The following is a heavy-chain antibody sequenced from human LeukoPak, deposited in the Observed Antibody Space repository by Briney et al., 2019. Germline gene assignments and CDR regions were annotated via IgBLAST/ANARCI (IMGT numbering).Heavy chain of an antibody. CDR1: GFTFDDYG. V-gene: IGHV3-20*04. Sequence: GGSLRLSCAASGFTFDDYGMSWVRQAPGKGLEWVSGINWNGGSTGYADSVKGRFTISRDNAKNSLYLQMNSLRAEDTAVYYCAKDSGGYSSGWYEYYYYGMDVWGQGTTVTVSS. J-gene: IGHJ6*02. CDR2: INWNGGST. CDR3: AKDSGGYSSGWYEYYYYGMDV. D-gene: IGHD6-19*01.